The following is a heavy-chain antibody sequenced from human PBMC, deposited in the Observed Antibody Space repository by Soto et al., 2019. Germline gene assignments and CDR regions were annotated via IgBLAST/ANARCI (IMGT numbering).Heavy chain of an antibody. D-gene: IGHD6-13*01. CDR3: AGIFLGPGISAANWVDP. CDR1: GYTFTSYG. Sequence: ASVKVSCKASGYTFTSYGISWVRQAPGQGLEWMGWISAYNGNTNYAQKLQGRVTMTTDTSTSTAYMELRSLRPDDTPVYYCAGIFLGPGISAANWVDPWGQGTLVTVSS. J-gene: IGHJ5*02. CDR2: ISAYNGNT. V-gene: IGHV1-18*01.